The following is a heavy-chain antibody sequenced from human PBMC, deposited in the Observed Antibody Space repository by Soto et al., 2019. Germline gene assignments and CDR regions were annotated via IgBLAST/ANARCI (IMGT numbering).Heavy chain of an antibody. Sequence: ASVKVSCKVSGYTLTELSMHWVRRAPGKGLEWMGGFDPEDGETIYAQKFQGRVTMTEDTSTDTAYMELGSLRSEDTAVYYCATVVGDILTAYYLLIHYYWRRGTLVTGSS. CDR3: ATVVGDILTAYYLLIHYY. CDR1: GYTLTELS. V-gene: IGHV1-24*01. J-gene: IGHJ4*02. CDR2: FDPEDGET. D-gene: IGHD3-9*01.